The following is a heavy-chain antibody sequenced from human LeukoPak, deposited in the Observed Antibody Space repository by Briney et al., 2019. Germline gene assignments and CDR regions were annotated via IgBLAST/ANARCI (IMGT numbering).Heavy chain of an antibody. J-gene: IGHJ4*02. CDR2: IRYDGNIK. V-gene: IGHV3-30*02. CDR3: AKPTSLKDANYGLTVTNY. Sequence: PGGSLRLSCAASGFNFSAYGMHWVRQAPGKGLEWVTFIRYDGNIKYYADSVKGRFTISRDNSKNTLDLHMNSLRVEDTAVYYCAKPTSLKDANYGLTVTNYWGQGILVTVSS. D-gene: IGHD3-10*01. CDR1: GFNFSAYG.